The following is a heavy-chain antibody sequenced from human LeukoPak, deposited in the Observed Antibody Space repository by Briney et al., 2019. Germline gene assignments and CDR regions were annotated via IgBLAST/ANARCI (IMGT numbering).Heavy chain of an antibody. Sequence: GGSLRLXCAASGFTCDDYAMHWVRQAPGKGLESVSLISGDGGSTYYADSVKGRFTISRDNSKNSLYLQMNSLRTEDTALYYCAKDWCSGGSCYSTGNYYYYMDVWGKGTTVTVSS. V-gene: IGHV3-43*02. J-gene: IGHJ6*03. D-gene: IGHD2-15*01. CDR1: GFTCDDYA. CDR3: AKDWCSGGSCYSTGNYYYYMDV. CDR2: ISGDGGST.